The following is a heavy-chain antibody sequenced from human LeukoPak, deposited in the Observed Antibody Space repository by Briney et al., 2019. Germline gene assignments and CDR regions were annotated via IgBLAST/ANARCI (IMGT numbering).Heavy chain of an antibody. D-gene: IGHD3-10*01. CDR3: ARASRITMVRGVKKRDAFDI. CDR2: INPNSGGT. V-gene: IGHV1-2*02. Sequence: GASVKVSCKASGYTFTSYGISWVRQAPGQGLEWMGWINPNSGGTNYAQKFQGRVTMTRDTSISTAYMELSRLRSDDTAVYYCARASRITMVRGVKKRDAFDIWGQGTMVTVSS. CDR1: GYTFTSYG. J-gene: IGHJ3*02.